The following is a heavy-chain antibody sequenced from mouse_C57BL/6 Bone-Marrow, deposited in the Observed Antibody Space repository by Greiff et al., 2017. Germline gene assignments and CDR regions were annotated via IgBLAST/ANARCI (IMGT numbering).Heavy chain of an antibody. CDR3: ARGEDYYGSRSFDY. V-gene: IGHV1-59*01. Sequence: VKLQQPGAELVRPGTSVKLSCKASGYTFTSYWMHWVKQRPGQGLEWIGVIDPSDSYTNYNQKFKGKATLTVDTSSSTAYMQLSSLTSEDSAVYYCARGEDYYGSRSFDYWGQGTTLTVSS. CDR2: IDPSDSYT. D-gene: IGHD1-1*01. CDR1: GYTFTSYW. J-gene: IGHJ2*01.